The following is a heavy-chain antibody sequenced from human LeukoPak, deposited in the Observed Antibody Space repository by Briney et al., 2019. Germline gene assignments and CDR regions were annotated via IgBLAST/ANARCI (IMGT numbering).Heavy chain of an antibody. CDR3: ARRYYYDSSGSQSSPIDY. Sequence: PSETLSLTCAVYGGSFSGYYWGWIRQRPGKGLEWIGEINHSGSTNYNPSLKSRVTISVDTSKNQFSLKLSSVTAADTAVYYCARRYYYDSSGSQSSPIDYWGQGTLVTVSS. CDR2: INHSGST. V-gene: IGHV4-34*01. D-gene: IGHD3-22*01. J-gene: IGHJ4*02. CDR1: GGSFSGYY.